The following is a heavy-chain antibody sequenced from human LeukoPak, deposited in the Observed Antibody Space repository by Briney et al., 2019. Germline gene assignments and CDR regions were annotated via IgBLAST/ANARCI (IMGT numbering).Heavy chain of an antibody. CDR3: ARGGYGRRGAFDI. J-gene: IGHJ3*02. CDR2: INHSGST. Sequence: SETLSLTCAVYGGSFSGYYWSWIRQPPGKGLEWIGEINHSGSTNYNPSLKSRVTISVDTSKNQLSLKLSSVTAADTAVYYCARGGYGRRGAFDIWGQGTMVTVSS. V-gene: IGHV4-34*01. CDR1: GGSFSGYY. D-gene: IGHD6-13*01.